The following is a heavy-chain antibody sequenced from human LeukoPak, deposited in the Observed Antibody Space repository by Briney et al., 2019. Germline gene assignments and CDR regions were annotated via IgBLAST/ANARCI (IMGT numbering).Heavy chain of an antibody. V-gene: IGHV4-34*01. Sequence: PSETLSLTCAVYGGSFSGYYWSWIRQPPGKGLEWIGEINHSGSTNYNPSLKSRVTISVDTPKNQFSLKLSSVTAADTAVYYCAATAVTLAGFDYWGQGTLVTVSS. CDR2: INHSGST. CDR1: GGSFSGYY. D-gene: IGHD3-3*02. CDR3: AATAVTLAGFDY. J-gene: IGHJ4*02.